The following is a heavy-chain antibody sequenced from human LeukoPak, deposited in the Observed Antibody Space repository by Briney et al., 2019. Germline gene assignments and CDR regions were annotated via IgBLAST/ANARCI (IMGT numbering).Heavy chain of an antibody. D-gene: IGHD2-2*02. CDR1: GGTFSSYA. CDR3: ARRSGFVVVPAAIPAFDI. J-gene: IGHJ3*02. CDR2: IIPIFGTA. Sequence: GASVKVSCKASGGTFSSYAISWVRQAPGQGLEWLGGIIPIFGTANYAQKFQGRVTITADESTSTAYMELSSLRSEDTAVYYCARRSGFVVVPAAIPAFDIWGQGTMVTVSS. V-gene: IGHV1-69*13.